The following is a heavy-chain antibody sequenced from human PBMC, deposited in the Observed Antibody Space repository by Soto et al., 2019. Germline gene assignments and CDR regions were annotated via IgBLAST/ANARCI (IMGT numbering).Heavy chain of an antibody. Sequence: GASVKVSCKASGYTFTSYAMHWVRQAPGQRLEWMGWINAGNGNTKYSQKFQGRVTITRDTSASTAYMELSSLRSEDTAVYYCARGLRAVTTPLYYWGQGTLVTVSS. J-gene: IGHJ4*02. D-gene: IGHD3-10*01. CDR3: ARGLRAVTTPLYY. CDR2: INAGNGNT. CDR1: GYTFTSYA. V-gene: IGHV1-3*01.